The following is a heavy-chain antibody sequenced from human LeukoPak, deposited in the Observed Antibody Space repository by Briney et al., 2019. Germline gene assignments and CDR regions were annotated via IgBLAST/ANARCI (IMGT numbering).Heavy chain of an antibody. J-gene: IGHJ4*02. CDR1: GGTFSSYA. CDR2: IIPIFGTA. V-gene: IGHV1-69*13. CDR3: VRTPPNWGADY. D-gene: IGHD7-27*01. Sequence: GASVKVSCKASGGTFSSYAISWVRQAPGHGLEWMGGIIPIFGTANYAQKFQGRVTITADESTSTAYMELSSLRSEDTAVYYCVRTPPNWGADYWGQGTLVTVSS.